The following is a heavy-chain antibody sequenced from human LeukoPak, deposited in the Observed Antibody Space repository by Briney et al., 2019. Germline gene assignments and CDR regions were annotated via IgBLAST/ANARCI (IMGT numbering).Heavy chain of an antibody. Sequence: GGSLRLSCAASGFTFSSYAMHWVRQAPGKGLEYVSAISSNGGSTYYANSVKGRFTISRDNSKNTLYLQMGSLRAEDMAVYYCARDRSGGSYFDYWGQEALVTVSS. CDR3: ARDRSGGSYFDY. V-gene: IGHV3-64*01. D-gene: IGHD1-26*01. CDR1: GFTFSSYA. J-gene: IGHJ4*02. CDR2: ISSNGGST.